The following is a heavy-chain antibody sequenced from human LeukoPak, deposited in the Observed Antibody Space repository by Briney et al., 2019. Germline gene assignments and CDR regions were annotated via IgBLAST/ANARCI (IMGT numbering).Heavy chain of an antibody. CDR3: AKDGGSSGWGYFDY. CDR2: ISYDGSNK. D-gene: IGHD6-19*01. CDR1: GFTFSAHW. V-gene: IGHV3-30*18. Sequence: GGSLRLSCTASGFTFSAHWMSWVRQAPGKGLEWVAVISYDGSNKYYADSVKGRFTISRDNSKNTLYLQMNSLRAEDTVVYYCAKDGGSSGWGYFDYWGQGTLVTVSS. J-gene: IGHJ4*02.